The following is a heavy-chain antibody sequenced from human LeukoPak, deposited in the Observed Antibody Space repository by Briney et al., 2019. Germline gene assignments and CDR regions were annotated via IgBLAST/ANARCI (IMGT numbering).Heavy chain of an antibody. Sequence: GASVKVSCKASGGTFSSYAISWVRQAPGQGLEWMGGIIPIFGTANYAQKFQGRVTITADESTSTAYMELSSLRSGDTAVYYCARDPAGAYIVATQGYGMDVWGQGTTVTVSS. CDR1: GGTFSSYA. V-gene: IGHV1-69*13. D-gene: IGHD5-12*01. CDR2: IIPIFGTA. J-gene: IGHJ6*02. CDR3: ARDPAGAYIVATQGYGMDV.